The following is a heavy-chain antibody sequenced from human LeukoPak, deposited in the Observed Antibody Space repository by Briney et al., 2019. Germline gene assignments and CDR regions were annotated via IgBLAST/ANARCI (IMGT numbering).Heavy chain of an antibody. J-gene: IGHJ5*02. CDR2: IDGSGSTV. V-gene: IGHV3-48*03. Sequence: GSLRLSCAASGFTFSSYEMNWVRQASGKGLEWISFIDGSGSTVFYADSVKGRFTISRDNAKNSLYLEMNSLRAEDTAVYYCARDSPTSTRYNWFDPWGQGTLVTVSS. CDR3: ARDSPTSTRYNWFDP. D-gene: IGHD5/OR15-5a*01. CDR1: GFTFSSYE.